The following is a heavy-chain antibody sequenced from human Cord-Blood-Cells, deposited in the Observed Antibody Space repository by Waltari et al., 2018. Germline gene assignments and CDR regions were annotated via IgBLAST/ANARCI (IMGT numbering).Heavy chain of an antibody. V-gene: IGHV4-34*01. J-gene: IGHJ4*02. D-gene: IGHD6-13*01. CDR2: INHSGST. CDR1: GGSFSGYY. CDR3: ASLQQLVKKRAGY. Sequence: QVQLQQWGAGLLKPSETLSLTCAVYGGSFSGYYWSWIRQPPGKGLEWIGEINHSGSTNYNPSLKSRVTISVDTSKNQFSLKLSSVTAADTAVYYCASLQQLVKKRAGYWGQGTLVTVSS.